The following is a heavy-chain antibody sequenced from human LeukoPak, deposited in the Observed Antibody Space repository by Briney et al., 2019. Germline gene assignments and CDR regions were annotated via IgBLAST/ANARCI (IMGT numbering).Heavy chain of an antibody. J-gene: IGHJ6*03. D-gene: IGHD3-16*01. CDR3: ARESWDYYYMDV. CDR2: INHSGST. V-gene: IGHV4-34*01. Sequence: SETLSLTCAVYGGSFSGYYWSWIRQSPGKGLEWIGEINHSGSTNYNPSLKSRVTISVDTSKNQFSLKLSSVTAADTAVYYCARESWDYYYMDVWGKGTTVTISS. CDR1: GGSFSGYY.